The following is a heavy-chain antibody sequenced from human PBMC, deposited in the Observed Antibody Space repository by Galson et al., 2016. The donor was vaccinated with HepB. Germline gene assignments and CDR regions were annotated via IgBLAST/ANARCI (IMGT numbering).Heavy chain of an antibody. CDR3: ARDNDSSGYYYNYFDY. CDR2: ISVNNGNT. D-gene: IGHD3-22*01. Sequence: SVKVSCKASGYTFSNYGVSWVRQAPGQGLEWVAWISVNNGNTKYGQKVQGRVTVSTDPSTNTAYMELRSLRSDDTGVYYCARDNDSSGYYYNYFDYWGQGTLVTVSS. CDR1: GYTFSNYG. J-gene: IGHJ4*02. V-gene: IGHV1-18*01.